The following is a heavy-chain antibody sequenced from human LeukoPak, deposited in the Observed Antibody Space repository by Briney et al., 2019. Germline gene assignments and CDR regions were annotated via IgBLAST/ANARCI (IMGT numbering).Heavy chain of an antibody. CDR2: ISSCSTI. CDR1: GFTFSSYE. J-gene: IGHJ6*04. V-gene: IGHV3-48*03. CDR3: AELGITMIGGV. Sequence: PGGSLRLSCAASGFTFSSYEMNWVRQAPGKGLEWVSYISSCSTIYYADSVKGRFTISRDNAKNSLYLQMNSLRAEDTAVYYCAELGITMIGGVWGKGTTVTISS. D-gene: IGHD3-10*02.